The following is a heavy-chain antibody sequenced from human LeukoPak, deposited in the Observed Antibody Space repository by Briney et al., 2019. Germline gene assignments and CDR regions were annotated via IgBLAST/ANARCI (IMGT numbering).Heavy chain of an antibody. Sequence: GGSLRLSCAASGFSFSSYEMNWVRQAPGKGLEWVSNISPSGSTKYYADSVKGRFTVSRDNAKNSLYLQMNSLRAGDTGVYYCTKLAVASADSWGQGTLVTISS. CDR1: GFSFSSYE. J-gene: IGHJ4*02. CDR2: ISPSGSTK. CDR3: TKLAVASADS. V-gene: IGHV3-48*03. D-gene: IGHD6-19*01.